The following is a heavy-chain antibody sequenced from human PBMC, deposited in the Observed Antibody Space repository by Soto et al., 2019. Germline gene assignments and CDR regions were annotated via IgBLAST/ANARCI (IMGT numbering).Heavy chain of an antibody. CDR2: IYPGYSDT. Sequence: PGESLKTLCWTSGYRFTSYWIAWVRQLPGQGLEWMGIIYPGYSDTRYSPYFQGQVTISADNSITTAYLQWSSLKASDTAMYYCARHPRFSSSSDGLDPWGQGTLVTVSS. CDR1: GYRFTSYW. J-gene: IGHJ5*02. V-gene: IGHV5-51*01. CDR3: ARHPRFSSSSDGLDP. D-gene: IGHD6-6*01.